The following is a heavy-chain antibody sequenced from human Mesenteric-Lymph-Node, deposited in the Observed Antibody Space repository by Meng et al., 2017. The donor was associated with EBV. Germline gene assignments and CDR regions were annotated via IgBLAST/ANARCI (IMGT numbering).Heavy chain of an antibody. CDR1: GGSFSGYY. D-gene: IGHD3-22*01. J-gene: IGHJ4*02. V-gene: IGHV4-34*02. CDR3: ARYSASSGYYND. CDR2: INHSGST. Sequence: QVQLRSVVQGLLKPPETLSLTCAVYGGSFSGYYWSWIRQPPGKGLEWIGEINHSGSTNYNPSLKSRVTISVDTSKNQFSLKLSSVTAADTAVYYCARYSASSGYYNDWGQGTLVTVSS.